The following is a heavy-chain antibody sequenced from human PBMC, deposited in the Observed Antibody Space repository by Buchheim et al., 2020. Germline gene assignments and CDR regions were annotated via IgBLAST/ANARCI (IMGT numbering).Heavy chain of an antibody. Sequence: EVQLVESGGGSVQPGGSLRLSCAGSGFTFSRYWMHWVRQAPGKGLVWVSRINSDGRSTTYADSVKGRFTISRDNAKQTLFLQMNSLRAEDTAVYYCASTYDYDTSGYYPFDYWGQGTL. J-gene: IGHJ4*02. CDR1: GFTFSRYW. D-gene: IGHD3-22*01. CDR3: ASTYDYDTSGYYPFDY. CDR2: INSDGRST. V-gene: IGHV3-74*01.